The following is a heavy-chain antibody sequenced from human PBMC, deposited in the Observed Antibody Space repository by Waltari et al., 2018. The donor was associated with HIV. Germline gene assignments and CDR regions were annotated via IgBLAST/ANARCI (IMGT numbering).Heavy chain of an antibody. CDR1: GFTFSSFW. CDR3: ARPIGRGQDY. Sequence: EVQLVESGGGLVQPGGSLRLSCAASGFTFSSFWMSWVRQAPGKGLEWVANIKQDGSGKYYVDSVKGRFTISRDNAKNSVYLQMNSLRAEDTAVYYCARPIGRGQDYWGQGTLVTVSS. V-gene: IGHV3-7*01. J-gene: IGHJ4*02. CDR2: IKQDGSGK.